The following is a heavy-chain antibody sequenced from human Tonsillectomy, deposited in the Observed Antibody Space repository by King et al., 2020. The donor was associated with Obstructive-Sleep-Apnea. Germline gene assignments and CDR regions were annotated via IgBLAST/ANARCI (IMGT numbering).Heavy chain of an antibody. J-gene: IGHJ5*02. CDR3: PRVPVRGKGFDP. Sequence: VQLVESGGGLVQPGGSLRLSCAAFEFTFSSYWMSWVRQAPGKGLEWVANIKQDGSEKNYVDSVKGRFTISRDNAKNSLYLQMNSLRAEDTAVYYCPRVPVRGKGFDPWGQGTLVTVSS. V-gene: IGHV3-7*03. CDR1: EFTFSSYW. D-gene: IGHD3-16*01. CDR2: IKQDGSEK.